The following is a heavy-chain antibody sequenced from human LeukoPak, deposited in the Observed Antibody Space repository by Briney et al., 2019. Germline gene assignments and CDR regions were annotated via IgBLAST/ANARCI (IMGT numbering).Heavy chain of an antibody. CDR2: ISGSGGST. CDR3: AKDPELSGTDSWFDP. CDR1: GFTFSSYW. J-gene: IGHJ5*02. V-gene: IGHV3-23*01. D-gene: IGHD1-20*01. Sequence: GGSLRPSCAASGFTFSSYWMSWVRQAPGKGLEWVSTISGSGGSTYYADSVKGRFTISSDNSKNTLWLQMNSLRAEDTAVYYCAKDPELSGTDSWFDPWGQGTLVTVSS.